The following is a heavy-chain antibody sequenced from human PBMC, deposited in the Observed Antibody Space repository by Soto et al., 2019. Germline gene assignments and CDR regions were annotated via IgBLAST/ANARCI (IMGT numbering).Heavy chain of an antibody. Sequence: QVQLVQSGAEVQKPGSSVKVSCKASGGTFSSYAISWVRQAPGHGLEWMGGIIPMSGTANYAKKFQGRVTITADETTTTGYMELSSLISEDKDVYYCAISHVGSISLEIYYYYYYGMDVWGQGTTVTVSS. J-gene: IGHJ6*02. CDR2: IIPMSGTA. CDR3: AISHVGSISLEIYYYYYYGMDV. V-gene: IGHV1-69*01. D-gene: IGHD2-2*01. CDR1: GGTFSSYA.